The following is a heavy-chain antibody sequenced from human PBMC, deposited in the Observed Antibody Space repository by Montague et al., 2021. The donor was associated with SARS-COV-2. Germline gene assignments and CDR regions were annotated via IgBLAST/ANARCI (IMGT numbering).Heavy chain of an antibody. J-gene: IGHJ4*02. V-gene: IGHV4-59*08. Sequence: SETLSLTCTVSGGSISSFYWSWFRQPPGKGLEWIGYISDSGSTNYNPSLMSRVTMSVDTSKNQFSLKVNSVTAADTAVYYCTRHYSATLPMVYWGQGTLVTVSS. CDR1: GGSISSFY. D-gene: IGHD2-15*01. CDR2: ISDSGST. CDR3: TRHYSATLPMVY.